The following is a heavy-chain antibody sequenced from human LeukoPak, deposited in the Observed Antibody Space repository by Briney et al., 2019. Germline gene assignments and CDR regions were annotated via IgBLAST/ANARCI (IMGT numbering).Heavy chain of an antibody. J-gene: IGHJ4*02. Sequence: SETLSLTCTVSGGSISSYYWSWIRQPAGKGLEWIGRIYTSGSTNYNPSLKSRVTMSVDTSKNQFSLKLSSVTAADTAVYYCARAVRPKMTTVTSYYFDYWGQGTLVTVSS. D-gene: IGHD4-17*01. CDR1: GGSISSYY. CDR3: ARAVRPKMTTVTSYYFDY. V-gene: IGHV4-4*07. CDR2: IYTSGST.